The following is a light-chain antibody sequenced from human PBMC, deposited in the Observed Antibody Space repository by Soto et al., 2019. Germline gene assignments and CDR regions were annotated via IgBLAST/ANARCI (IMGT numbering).Light chain of an antibody. CDR1: TSNIGSNA. V-gene: IGLV1-44*01. Sequence: QSVLTQPPSASGTPGQRVIISCSGSTSNIGSNAVNWYQQFPGTAPQLLFFSNSRRPSGVPDRFSASKSGTSASLAISGVQSGDEADYYCAAWDDSVKGVLFGGGTKLTVL. J-gene: IGLJ3*02. CDR2: SNS. CDR3: AAWDDSVKGVL.